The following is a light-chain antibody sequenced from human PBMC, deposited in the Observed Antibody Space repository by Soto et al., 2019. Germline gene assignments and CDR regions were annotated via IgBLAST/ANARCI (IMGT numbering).Light chain of an antibody. CDR3: SSYTTSSTLV. Sequence: LTQPASVSGSPGQSITVSSTGTSSDVGGYKYVSWYQHHPGRAPKLMIYEVNNRPSGVSHRFSGSKSGNTASLTISGLQPEDEADYYCSSYTTSSTLVFGTGTKGTVL. CDR1: SSDVGGYKY. CDR2: EVN. V-gene: IGLV2-14*01. J-gene: IGLJ1*01.